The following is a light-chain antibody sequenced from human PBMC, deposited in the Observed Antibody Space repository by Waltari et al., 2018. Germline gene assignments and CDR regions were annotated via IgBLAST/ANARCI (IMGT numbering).Light chain of an antibody. CDR2: MAS. Sequence: DIQMTQSPSTLSASVGERVTITCRASQSISNWLDWYQQKPGTAPNLLIYMASNLGRGVPSRGSGSGSGTEFTLTIIRFQPDDLGTYYCQQYKTYSTFGQGTKLEIK. CDR1: QSISNW. CDR3: QQYKTYST. V-gene: IGKV1-5*03. J-gene: IGKJ2*01.